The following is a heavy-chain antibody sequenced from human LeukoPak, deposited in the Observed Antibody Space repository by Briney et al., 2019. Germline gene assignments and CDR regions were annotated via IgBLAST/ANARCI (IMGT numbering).Heavy chain of an antibody. CDR1: GGSFSGYY. J-gene: IGHJ4*02. CDR2: INHSGST. V-gene: IGHV4-34*01. Sequence: SETLSLTCAVYGGSFSGYYRSWIRQPPGKGLEWIGEINHSGSTNYNPSLKSRVTISVDTSKNQFSLKLSSVTAADTAVYYCARGPVQLWLPDYWGQGTLVTVSS. D-gene: IGHD5-18*01. CDR3: ARGPVQLWLPDY.